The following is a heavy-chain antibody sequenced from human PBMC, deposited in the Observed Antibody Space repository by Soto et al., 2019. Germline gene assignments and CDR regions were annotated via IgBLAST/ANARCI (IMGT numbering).Heavy chain of an antibody. D-gene: IGHD6-6*01. J-gene: IGHJ4*02. CDR3: ARGGGGQLAS. Sequence: QVQLVQSGAEVKKPGASVKVSCKASGYTFTSYYMHWVRQAPGQGLVWMGIINPSGGSTSYAQKFQGRVTMTRDTSTSTVYRELSSLRSEDTAVYDCARGGGGQLASWGQGTLVTVSS. V-gene: IGHV1-46*01. CDR1: GYTFTSYY. CDR2: INPSGGST.